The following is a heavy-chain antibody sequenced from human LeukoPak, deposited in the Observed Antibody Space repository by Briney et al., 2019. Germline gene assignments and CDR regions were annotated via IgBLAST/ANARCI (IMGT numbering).Heavy chain of an antibody. CDR2: IYHSGST. V-gene: IGHV4-38-2*02. D-gene: IGHD5-24*01. Sequence: SETLSLTCTVSGYSISSGYYWGWIRQPPGKGLEWIGSIYHSGSTYYNPSLKSRVTISVDTSKNQFSLKLSSVTAADTAVYYCARSTARDGYAYWGQGTLVTVSS. J-gene: IGHJ4*02. CDR3: ARSTARDGYAY. CDR1: GYSISSGYY.